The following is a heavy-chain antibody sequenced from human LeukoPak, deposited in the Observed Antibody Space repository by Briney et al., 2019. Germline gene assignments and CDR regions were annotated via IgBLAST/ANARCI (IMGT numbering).Heavy chain of an antibody. J-gene: IGHJ3*02. CDR2: ISSSSSYI. Sequence: GGSLRLSCAASGFTFSSYSMNWVRQAPGKGLEWVSAISSSSSYIYYADSVKGRFTISRDNAKDSLFLQMNSLRAEDTAVYYCARDKYPTTVHDAFDIWGQGTMVTVSS. V-gene: IGHV3-21*01. CDR1: GFTFSSYS. CDR3: ARDKYPTTVHDAFDI. D-gene: IGHD4-17*01.